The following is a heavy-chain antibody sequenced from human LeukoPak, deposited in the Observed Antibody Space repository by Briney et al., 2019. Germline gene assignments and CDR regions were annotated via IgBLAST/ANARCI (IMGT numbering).Heavy chain of an antibody. J-gene: IGHJ4*02. CDR1: GFTFNTYA. CDR3: AKLLYDIFVSYYFDY. V-gene: IGHV3-23*01. Sequence: PGGSLRLSCVVSGFTFNTYAMTWVRQAPGKGLEWVSAISGSGNSTFYADSIKGRFTISRDNSKKTLYLQMNSLRAEDTAVYYCAKLLYDIFVSYYFDYWCQGTLVTVSA. D-gene: IGHD3-9*01. CDR2: ISGSGNST.